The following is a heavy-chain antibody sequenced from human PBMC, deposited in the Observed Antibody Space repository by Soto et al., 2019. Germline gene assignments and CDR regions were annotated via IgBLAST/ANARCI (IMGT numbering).Heavy chain of an antibody. D-gene: IGHD2-2*02. CDR1: GYTFTNND. V-gene: IGHV1-69*13. Sequence: GASVKVSCKASGYTFTNNDINWVRQAPGQGLEWMGGIIPIFGTANYAQKFQGRVTITADESTSTAYMELSSLRSEDTAVYYCARDDAGYCSSTSCYSMDVWGQGTTVTVSS. J-gene: IGHJ6*02. CDR3: ARDDAGYCSSTSCYSMDV. CDR2: IIPIFGTA.